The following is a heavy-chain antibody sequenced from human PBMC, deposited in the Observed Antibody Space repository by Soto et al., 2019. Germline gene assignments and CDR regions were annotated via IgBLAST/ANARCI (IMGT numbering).Heavy chain of an antibody. CDR2: INQDGSEK. Sequence: EVQLVESGGGLVQPGESLRLSCAASGFTFSRFWMSWVRQAPGKGLECVANINQDGSEKYYVASVKGRFTISRDNAKNSLYLQMNSLRAEDTAVYYCARERVYGDHGDAFDIWGRGTMVTVSS. V-gene: IGHV3-7*01. CDR3: ARERVYGDHGDAFDI. D-gene: IGHD4-17*01. J-gene: IGHJ3*02. CDR1: GFTFSRFW.